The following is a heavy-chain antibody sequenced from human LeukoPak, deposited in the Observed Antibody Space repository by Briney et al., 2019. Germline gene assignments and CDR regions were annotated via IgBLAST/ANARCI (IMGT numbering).Heavy chain of an antibody. CDR2: IIPIFGTA. CDR1: GGTFSSYA. D-gene: IGHD2-15*01. Sequence: GASVKVSCTASGGTFSSYAISWVRQAPGQGLEWMGGIIPIFGTANYAQKFQGRVTITADESTSTAYMELSSLRSEDTAVYYCARVVVAATRSYYFDYWGQGTLVTVSS. V-gene: IGHV1-69*13. CDR3: ARVVVAATRSYYFDY. J-gene: IGHJ4*02.